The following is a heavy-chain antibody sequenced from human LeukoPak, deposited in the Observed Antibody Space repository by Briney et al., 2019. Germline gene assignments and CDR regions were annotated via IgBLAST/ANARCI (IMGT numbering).Heavy chain of an antibody. CDR1: GFTFSSYS. CDR3: ARDHFGSRRETRPYYYYGMDV. J-gene: IGHJ6*02. Sequence: RGGSLRLSCAASGFTFSSYSINWVRQAPGKGLEWVSYISSSGSTIYYADSLKGRFTISRDNAKNSLYLQMNSLRPEDTATYYCARDHFGSRRETRPYYYYGMDVWGQGTTVTVSS. D-gene: IGHD3-10*01. CDR2: ISSSGSTI. V-gene: IGHV3-48*01.